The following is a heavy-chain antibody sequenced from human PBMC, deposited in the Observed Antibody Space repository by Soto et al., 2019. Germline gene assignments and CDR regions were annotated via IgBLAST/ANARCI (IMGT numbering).Heavy chain of an antibody. CDR1: GFTFSSYW. Sequence: EVQLVESGGGLVQPGGSLRLSCAASGFTFSSYWMSWVRQAPGKGLEWVANIKQDGSEKYYVDSVKGRFTISRDNAKNSLYLQMNSLRAEDTAVYYCAREVGLWFGERKYYYYGMDVWGQGTTVTVSS. V-gene: IGHV3-7*04. J-gene: IGHJ6*02. D-gene: IGHD3-10*01. CDR2: IKQDGSEK. CDR3: AREVGLWFGERKYYYYGMDV.